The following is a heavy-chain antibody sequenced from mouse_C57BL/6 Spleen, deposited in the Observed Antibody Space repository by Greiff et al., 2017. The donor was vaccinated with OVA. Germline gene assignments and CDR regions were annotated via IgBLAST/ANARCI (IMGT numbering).Heavy chain of an antibody. Sequence: EVHLVESGGGLVKPGGSLKLSCAASGFTFSSYAMSWVRQTPEKRLEWVATISDGGSYTYYPDNVKGRFTISRDNAKNNLYLQMSHLKSEDTAMYYCARGDDYGDYYAMDYWGQGTSVTVSS. J-gene: IGHJ4*01. CDR2: ISDGGSYT. V-gene: IGHV5-4*01. CDR1: GFTFSSYA. D-gene: IGHD2-4*01. CDR3: ARGDDYGDYYAMDY.